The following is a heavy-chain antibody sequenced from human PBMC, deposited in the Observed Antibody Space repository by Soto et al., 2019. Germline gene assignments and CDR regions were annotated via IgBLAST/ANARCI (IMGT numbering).Heavy chain of an antibody. CDR2: IYYSGSV. Sequence: QVQLQESGPGLVVPSGTLSLTCAVSGGSIISGNWWSWVRQPPGKGLEWIGEIYYSGSVNYNPSLQSRVTVSLDKSKNHFSLKLSSVTTADTAVYYCARDRGVTTGVGWFDPWGQGTLVTVSS. J-gene: IGHJ5*02. CDR1: GGSIISGNW. CDR3: ARDRGVTTGVGWFDP. D-gene: IGHD4-17*01. V-gene: IGHV4-4*02.